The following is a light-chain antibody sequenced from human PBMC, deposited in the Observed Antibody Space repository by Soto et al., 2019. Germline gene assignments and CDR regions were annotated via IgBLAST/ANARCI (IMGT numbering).Light chain of an antibody. CDR2: GAS. V-gene: IGKV1-12*01. CDR3: QQANSFA. CDR1: QGISGW. Sequence: DIPMTQSPSSVSASVGDRVTITCRASQGISGWLAWYQQKPGKAPKLLIYGASSLQSGVPSRFSGSGSGTDFTLTISSLQPEDFATYYCQQANSFAFGQGTKVEIK. J-gene: IGKJ1*01.